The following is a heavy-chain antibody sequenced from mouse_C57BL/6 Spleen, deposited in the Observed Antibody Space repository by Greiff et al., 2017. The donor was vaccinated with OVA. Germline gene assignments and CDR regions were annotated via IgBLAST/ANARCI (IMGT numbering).Heavy chain of an antibody. Sequence: EVQLQQSGPELVKPGASVKISCKASGYSFTGYYMNWVKQSPEKSLEWIGEINPSTGGTTYNQKFKAKATLTVDKSSSTAYMQLKSLTSEDSAVDYCARREVRRGYAMDYRGQGTSVTVSS. CDR2: INPSTGGT. CDR1: GYSFTGYY. J-gene: IGHJ4*01. CDR3: ARREVRRGYAMDY. V-gene: IGHV1-42*01.